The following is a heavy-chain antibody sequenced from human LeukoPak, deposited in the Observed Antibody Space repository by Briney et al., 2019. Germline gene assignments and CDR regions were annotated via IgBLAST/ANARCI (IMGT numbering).Heavy chain of an antibody. Sequence: ASVKVSCKASGYTFTSYAMHWVRQAPGQRLEWMGWINAGNGNTKYSQEFQGRVTITRDTSASTAYMELSSLRSEDMAVYYCARDSRPIFEWQQLGGDYWGQGTLVTVSS. V-gene: IGHV1-3*03. CDR1: GYTFTSYA. CDR3: ARDSRPIFEWQQLGGDY. CDR2: INAGNGNT. D-gene: IGHD6-13*01. J-gene: IGHJ4*02.